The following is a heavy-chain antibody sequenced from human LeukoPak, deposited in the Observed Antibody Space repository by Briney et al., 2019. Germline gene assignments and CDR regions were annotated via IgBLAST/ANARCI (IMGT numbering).Heavy chain of an antibody. CDR2: IGTAGDT. CDR3: ARARGHSSSWYYFDY. J-gene: IGHJ4*02. D-gene: IGHD6-13*01. V-gene: IGHV3-13*01. Sequence: GGSLRLSCAASGFTFSSYDMHWVRQATGKGLEWVSAIGTAGDTYYPGSVKGRFTISRENAKNSLYLQMNSLRAGDTAVYYCARARGHSSSWYYFDYWGQGTLVTVSS. CDR1: GFTFSSYD.